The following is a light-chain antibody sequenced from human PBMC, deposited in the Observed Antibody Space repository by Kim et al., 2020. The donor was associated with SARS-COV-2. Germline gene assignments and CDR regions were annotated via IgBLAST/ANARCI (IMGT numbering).Light chain of an antibody. CDR3: MQNTHWPYS. Sequence: QPASTSCRASRRVVNTNGDTDLKLLQQGPGQIPRPLIFKVFKGGSRVPNKFSGSGSSTDFTLKNSSVEAEDVGVYYCMQNTHWPYSFGQGTKLEI. CDR2: KVF. V-gene: IGKV2-30*01. CDR1: RRVVNTNGDTD. J-gene: IGKJ2*03.